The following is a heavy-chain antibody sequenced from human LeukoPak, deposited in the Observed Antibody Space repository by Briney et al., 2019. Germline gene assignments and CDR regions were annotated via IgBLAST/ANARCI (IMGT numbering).Heavy chain of an antibody. CDR1: GFTFSSYS. J-gene: IGHJ4*02. V-gene: IGHV3-21*01. CDR2: ISSSSSYI. CDR3: ARGPTYYYDTWEGHFDY. D-gene: IGHD3-22*01. Sequence: GGSLRLSCAASGFTFSSYSMNWVRQAPGKGLEWVSSISSSSSYIYYADSVKGRFTISRDNAKNSLYLQMNSLRAEDTAVYYCARGPTYYYDTWEGHFDYWGQGTLVTVSS.